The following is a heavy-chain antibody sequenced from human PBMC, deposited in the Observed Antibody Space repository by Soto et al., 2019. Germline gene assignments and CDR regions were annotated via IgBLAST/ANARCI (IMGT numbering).Heavy chain of an antibody. J-gene: IGHJ6*02. CDR2: IYPGDSDT. Sequence: GESLKISCKGSGYTFTNYWIGWVRQMPVKGPEWMGIIYPGDSDTKYSPSFQGQVTISADKSITTTYLQWSSLKASDTAIYYCAASIFYYGMDVWGQGTTVTVSS. CDR3: AASIFYYGMDV. CDR1: GYTFTNYW. V-gene: IGHV5-51*01.